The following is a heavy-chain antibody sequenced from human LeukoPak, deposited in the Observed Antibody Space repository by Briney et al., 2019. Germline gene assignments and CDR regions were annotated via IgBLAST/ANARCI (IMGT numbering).Heavy chain of an antibody. CDR1: GFTFSTYA. J-gene: IGHJ4*02. CDR2: VSFHGTDK. V-gene: IGHV3-30*04. Sequence: GGSLRLSCAASGFTFSTYAMHWVRQAPGKGLDWVAVVSFHGTDKFYADSVKGRFTISRDNAKNSLYLQMNSLRAEDTAVYYCASSICGGDCYGSSYYFDYWGQGTLVTVSS. CDR3: ASSICGGDCYGSSYYFDY. D-gene: IGHD2-21*02.